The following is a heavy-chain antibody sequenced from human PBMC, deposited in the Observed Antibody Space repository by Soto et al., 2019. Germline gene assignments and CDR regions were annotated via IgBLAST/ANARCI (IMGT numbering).Heavy chain of an antibody. Sequence: PSETLSLTCTVSGGSISSYYWSWIRQPPGKGLEWIGYIYYSGSTNYNPSLKSRVTISVGTSKDQFSLKLSSVTAADTAVYYCARSYAMGFDPWGQGTLVTVSS. CDR1: GGSISSYY. CDR2: IYYSGST. J-gene: IGHJ5*02. CDR3: ARSYAMGFDP. V-gene: IGHV4-59*01.